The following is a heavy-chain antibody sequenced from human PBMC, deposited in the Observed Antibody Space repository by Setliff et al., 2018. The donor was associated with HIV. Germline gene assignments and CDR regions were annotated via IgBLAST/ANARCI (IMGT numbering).Heavy chain of an antibody. Sequence: ASVKVSCKASGYSFTSYIIHWVRQAPGQGLEWMGRINPSGGSTSYAQKFQGRVTMTRDTSTSTVYMELSSLRSEDTAVYYCARNPQPTGTPDYYYYYYMDVWGKGTTVTVSS. J-gene: IGHJ6*03. CDR2: INPSGGST. V-gene: IGHV1-46*01. CDR1: GYSFTSYI. CDR3: ARNPQPTGTPDYYYYYYMDV. D-gene: IGHD1-1*01.